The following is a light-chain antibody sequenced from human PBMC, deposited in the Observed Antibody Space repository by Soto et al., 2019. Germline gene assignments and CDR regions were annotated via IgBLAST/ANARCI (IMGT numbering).Light chain of an antibody. CDR2: EVN. V-gene: IGLV2-8*01. CDR1: SSDVGGYNY. Sequence: QSALTQPPSASGSPGQSVTISCTGTSSDVGGYNYVSWYQQYPGKVPKLMVYEVNNRPSGVPDRFSGSKSGNTASLTVSGLQAEDEADYYCTSYAGGNNVFGTGTKSPS. CDR3: TSYAGGNNV. J-gene: IGLJ1*01.